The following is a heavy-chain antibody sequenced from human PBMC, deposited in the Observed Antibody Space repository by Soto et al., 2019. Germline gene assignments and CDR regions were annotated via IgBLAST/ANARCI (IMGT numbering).Heavy chain of an antibody. CDR1: GFTFSSYG. V-gene: IGHV3-30*18. CDR3: AKCIGVPAASCGMDV. CDR2: ISYDGSNK. J-gene: IGHJ6*02. D-gene: IGHD2-2*01. Sequence: GGSLRLSCAASGFTFSSYGMHWVRQAPGKGLEWVAVISYDGSNKYYADSVKGRFTISRDNSKNTLYLQMNSLRAEDTAVYYCAKCIGVPAASCGMDVWGQGTTVTVSS.